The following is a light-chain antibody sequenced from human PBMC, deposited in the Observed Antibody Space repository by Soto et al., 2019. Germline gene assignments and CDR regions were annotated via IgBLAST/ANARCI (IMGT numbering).Light chain of an antibody. Sequence: EIVLTQSPGTLSLSPGERATLSCRASQSVNSSYLAWYQQKPGQAPRLLIYGASSRATGIPDRFSGSGSGTDFTLTISRLEPEDFAVYSCQHYGSSQDTFGQGTRLEIK. V-gene: IGKV3-20*01. CDR3: QHYGSSQDT. CDR2: GAS. CDR1: QSVNSSY. J-gene: IGKJ2*01.